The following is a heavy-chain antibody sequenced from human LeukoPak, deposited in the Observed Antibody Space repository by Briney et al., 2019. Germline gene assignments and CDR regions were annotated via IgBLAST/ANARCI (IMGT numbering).Heavy chain of an antibody. V-gene: IGHV1-2*06. CDR1: GYTFTSYY. D-gene: IGHD6-13*01. J-gene: IGHJ4*02. CDR3: AAIAAAGDNFDY. Sequence: ASVKVSCKASGYTFTSYYMHWVRQAPGQGLEWMGRINPNSGGTNYAQKFQGRVTMTRDTSISTAYMELSRLRSDDTAVYYCAAIAAAGDNFDYWGQGTLVTVSS. CDR2: INPNSGGT.